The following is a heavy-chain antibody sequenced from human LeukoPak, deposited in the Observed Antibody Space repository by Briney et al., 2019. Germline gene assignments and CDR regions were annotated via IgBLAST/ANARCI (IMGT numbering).Heavy chain of an antibody. D-gene: IGHD5-12*01. CDR3: ARGLGRSNWFDP. Sequence: SETLSLTCTVSGGSISSGGYYWSWIRQRPGKGLEWIGYIYYSGSTYYNPSLKSRVTISVDTSKNQFSLKLSSVTAADTAVYYCARGLGRSNWFDPWGQGTLVTVSS. CDR2: IYYSGST. V-gene: IGHV4-31*03. CDR1: GGSISSGGYY. J-gene: IGHJ5*02.